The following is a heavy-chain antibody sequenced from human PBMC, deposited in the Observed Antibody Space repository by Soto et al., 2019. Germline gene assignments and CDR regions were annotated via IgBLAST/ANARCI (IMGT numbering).Heavy chain of an antibody. CDR2: ISGSGGIT. Sequence: PGGSLRLSCAASGFTFSSYAMSWVRQAPGKGLEWVSGISGSGGITYHAESVKGRFTISRDNSNNTLYLQMNSLRAEDTALYYCAIGIKTAEWIQLWLHWYFDLWGRGTLVTVSS. CDR3: AIGIKTAEWIQLWLHWYFDL. J-gene: IGHJ2*01. CDR1: GFTFSSYA. V-gene: IGHV3-23*01. D-gene: IGHD5-18*01.